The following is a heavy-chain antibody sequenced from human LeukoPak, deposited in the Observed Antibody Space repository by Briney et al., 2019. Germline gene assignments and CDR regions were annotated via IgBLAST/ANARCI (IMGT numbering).Heavy chain of an antibody. V-gene: IGHV4-30-2*01. CDR2: IYHSGST. CDR3: ARGYPSPFYYFDY. D-gene: IGHD1-26*01. Sequence: PSETLSLTCTVSGGSISSGGYYWRWIRQPPGKSLEWIGYIYHSGSTYYNPSLKSRVTISVDRSKNQFSLKLSSVTAADTAVYYCARGYPSPFYYFDYWGQGTLVTVSS. CDR1: GGSISSGGYY. J-gene: IGHJ4*02.